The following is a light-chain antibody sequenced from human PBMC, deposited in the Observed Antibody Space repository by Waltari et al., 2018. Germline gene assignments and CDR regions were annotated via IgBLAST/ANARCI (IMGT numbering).Light chain of an antibody. V-gene: IGKV1-33*01. Sequence: IQMTQSPSSLSASIGDRVTITCRASKDIRKNLSWFQERPGKAPKLLIYDASNLEAVVPSRFSGTGSGTDFSLTISSLQPEDSATYYCQHYNNLPYTFSRGTKLQIK. CDR1: KDIRKN. CDR3: QHYNNLPYT. CDR2: DAS. J-gene: IGKJ2*01.